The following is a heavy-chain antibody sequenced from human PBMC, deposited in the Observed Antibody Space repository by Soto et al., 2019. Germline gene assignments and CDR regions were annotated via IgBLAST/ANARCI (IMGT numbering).Heavy chain of an antibody. Sequence: QVQLVESGGGVVQPGRSLRLSCAASGFTFSSYAMHWVRQAPGKGLEWVAVISYDGSNKYYADSVKGRFTISRDNSKNTLYLQMNSLRAEDTAVYYCATRVPIYYGMDVWGQGTTVTVSS. V-gene: IGHV3-30*04. CDR3: ATRVPIYYGMDV. D-gene: IGHD6-6*01. J-gene: IGHJ6*02. CDR2: ISYDGSNK. CDR1: GFTFSSYA.